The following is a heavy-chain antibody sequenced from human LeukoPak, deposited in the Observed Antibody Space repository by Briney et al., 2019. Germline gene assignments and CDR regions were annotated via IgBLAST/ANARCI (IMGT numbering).Heavy chain of an antibody. V-gene: IGHV1-69*06. CDR3: ARDRGFYYGSGSPTGGYDY. CDR1: GGTFSSYA. J-gene: IGHJ4*02. CDR2: IIPIFGTA. D-gene: IGHD3-10*01. Sequence: SVKVSCKASGGTFSSYAISWVRQAPGQGLEWMGGIIPIFGTANYAQKFQGRVTITADKSTSTAYMGLSSLRSEDTAVYYCARDRGFYYGSGSPTGGYDYWGQGTLVTVSS.